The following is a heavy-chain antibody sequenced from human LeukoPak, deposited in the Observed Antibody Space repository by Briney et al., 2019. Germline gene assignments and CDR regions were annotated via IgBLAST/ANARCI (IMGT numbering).Heavy chain of an antibody. CDR1: GASFSSGDQY. V-gene: IGHV4-31*03. D-gene: IGHD3-22*01. CDR2: IHPSGTL. J-gene: IGHJ4*02. Sequence: SETLSLTCTVSGASFSSGDQYWNWIRQSPGKGLEWIGSIHPSGTLFNNPSLESRVTISIDTSKNQFSLNPNSVTAADTAVYFCSRGLDSRKLGYWGQGTLVTVSS. CDR3: SRGLDSRKLGY.